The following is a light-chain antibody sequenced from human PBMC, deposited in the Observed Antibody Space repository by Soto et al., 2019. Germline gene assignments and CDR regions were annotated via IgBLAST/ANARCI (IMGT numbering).Light chain of an antibody. J-gene: IGLJ2*01. CDR1: SSNIGNND. CDR3: AAWDDSLNGLV. Sequence: QSVLTQPPSVSEAPRQRVTISCSGSSSNIGNNDENWYQQLPGKTPKLLIYYDDLLPSGVSDRFSGSKSGTSASLAISGGQSEDEADYYCAAWDDSLNGLVFGGGTKLTVL. CDR2: YDD. V-gene: IGLV1-36*01.